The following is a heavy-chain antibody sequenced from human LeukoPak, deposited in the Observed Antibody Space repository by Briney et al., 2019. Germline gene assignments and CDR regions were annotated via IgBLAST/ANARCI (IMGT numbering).Heavy chain of an antibody. V-gene: IGHV1-69*13. CDR1: GGTFSSYA. J-gene: IGHJ4*02. CDR2: IIPIFGTA. D-gene: IGHD2-8*01. Sequence: SVKVSCKASGGTFSSYAISWVRQAPGQGLEWMGGIIPIFGTANYAQKFQGRVTITAYESTSTAYMELSSLRSEDTAVYYCARSYCTNGVCYNYFDYWGQGTLVTVSS. CDR3: ARSYCTNGVCYNYFDY.